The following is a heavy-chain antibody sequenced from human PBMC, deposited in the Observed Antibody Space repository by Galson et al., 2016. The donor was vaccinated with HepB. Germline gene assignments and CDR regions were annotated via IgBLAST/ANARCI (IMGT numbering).Heavy chain of an antibody. CDR3: ATYMYFYDTTAAIAD. V-gene: IGHV1-8*01. Sequence: SVKVSCKASGYTFTSYDIHWVRQATGQGLEWMGWMNLNSGYTGYAQRFLDRVTMTWNTSIRTAYMELRSLRSEDTAEYYCATYMYFYDTTAAIADWGQGTLVTVSS. CDR1: GYTFTSYD. J-gene: IGHJ4*02. D-gene: IGHD3-22*01. CDR2: MNLNSGYT.